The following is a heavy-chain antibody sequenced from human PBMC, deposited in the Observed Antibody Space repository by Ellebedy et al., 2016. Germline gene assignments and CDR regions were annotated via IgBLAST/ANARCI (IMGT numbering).Heavy chain of an antibody. CDR3: ARGVGSGWFDP. Sequence: GESLKISCSASGFIFSNYAMSWARQAPGKGLEWVSTITSSGGNTYFADSVKGRFTISRDNSKNTLYLQMNSLRAEDTAVYYCARGVGSGWFDPWGQGTLVTVSS. CDR1: GFIFSNYA. V-gene: IGHV3-23*01. CDR2: ITSSGGNT. J-gene: IGHJ5*02. D-gene: IGHD2-15*01.